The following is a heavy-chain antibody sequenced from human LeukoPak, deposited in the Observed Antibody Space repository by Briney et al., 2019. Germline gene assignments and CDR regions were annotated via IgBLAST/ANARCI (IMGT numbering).Heavy chain of an antibody. CDR2: ISGSGGST. CDR3: AKDLKGYCSGGSCSPFDY. CDR1: GLTFSSYA. J-gene: IGHJ4*02. D-gene: IGHD2-15*01. Sequence: GGSLRLSCAASGLTFSSYAMSWVRQAPGKGLEWVSAISGSGGSTYYADSVKGRFTISRDNSKDTLYLQMNSLRAEDTAVYYCAKDLKGYCSGGSCSPFDYWGQGTLVTVSS. V-gene: IGHV3-23*01.